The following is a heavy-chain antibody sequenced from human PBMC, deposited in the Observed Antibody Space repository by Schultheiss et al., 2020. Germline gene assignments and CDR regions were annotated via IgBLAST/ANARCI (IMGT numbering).Heavy chain of an antibody. Sequence: SETLSLTCAVYGGSFSGYYWSWIRQHPGKGLEWIGYIYYSGSTYYNPSLKSRVTISVDKSKNQFSLKLSSVTAADTAVYYCARAPRAAYYYYYGMDVWGQGTTVTVSS. CDR3: ARAPRAAYYYYYGMDV. V-gene: IGHV4-34*01. D-gene: IGHD6-25*01. J-gene: IGHJ6*02. CDR1: GGSFSGYY. CDR2: IYYSGST.